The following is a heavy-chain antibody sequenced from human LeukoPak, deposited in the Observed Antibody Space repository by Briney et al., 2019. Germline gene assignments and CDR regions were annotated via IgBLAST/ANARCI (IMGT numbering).Heavy chain of an antibody. CDR3: ARDLDYYDSSGPIDY. D-gene: IGHD3-22*01. Sequence: GGSLRLSCVTSGLSFTNHGFHWLRQAADKGLEWVAFVRNDGFDTYHSNSVKGRFSISRDDSKNTVYLQMNSLRAEDTALYYCARDLDYYDSSGPIDYWGQGTLVTVSS. CDR1: GLSFTNHG. CDR2: VRNDGFDT. V-gene: IGHV3-30*02. J-gene: IGHJ4*02.